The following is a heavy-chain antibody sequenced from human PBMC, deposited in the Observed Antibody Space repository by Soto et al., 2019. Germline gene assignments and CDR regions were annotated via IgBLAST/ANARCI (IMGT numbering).Heavy chain of an antibody. Sequence: SETLSLTCTVSGGSISGYYWSWIRQPPGKGLEWIGYIYYSGSTNYNPSLKSRVTISVDTSKNQFSLKLSSVTAADTAVYYCARNYYDSSGYYYRVVDYWGQGTLVTVS. D-gene: IGHD3-22*01. J-gene: IGHJ4*02. V-gene: IGHV4-59*01. CDR2: IYYSGST. CDR3: ARNYYDSSGYYYRVVDY. CDR1: GGSISGYY.